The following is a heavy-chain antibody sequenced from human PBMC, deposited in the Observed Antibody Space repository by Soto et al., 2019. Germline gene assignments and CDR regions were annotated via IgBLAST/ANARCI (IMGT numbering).Heavy chain of an antibody. J-gene: IGHJ4*02. CDR3: AKDDLPAGPLTD. Sequence: QVQLVESGGGVVQPGRSLRLSCAASGFTFSSYGMHWVRQAPGKGLEWVAVISYDGSNKYYADSVKGRFTISRDNSKNTLDLQMNSLRAEDTAVYYCAKDDLPAGPLTDWGEGTLVTVSS. V-gene: IGHV3-30*18. CDR2: ISYDGSNK. CDR1: GFTFSSYG. D-gene: IGHD3-9*01.